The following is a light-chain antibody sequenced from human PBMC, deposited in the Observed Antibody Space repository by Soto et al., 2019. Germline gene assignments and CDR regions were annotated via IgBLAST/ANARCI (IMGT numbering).Light chain of an antibody. CDR2: GTS. CDR1: QSVSSN. J-gene: IGKJ4*01. CDR3: QQYNKWPLT. V-gene: IGKV3-15*01. Sequence: EIVMTQSPATLSESPGERATLSCRASQSVSSNLAWYQQKRGQAPRLLIYGTSTRATEIPARFSGSGSEAGFTRTISSLESEDFAVYYCQQYNKWPLTLGGGPKVAIK.